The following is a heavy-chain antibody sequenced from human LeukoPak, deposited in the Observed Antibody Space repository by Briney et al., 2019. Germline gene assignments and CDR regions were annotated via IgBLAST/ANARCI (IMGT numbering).Heavy chain of an antibody. CDR1: GFTFSDYY. Sequence: GGSLRLSCAGSGFTFSDYYMTWIRQAPGKGLEYVSHISRSGSSLYYGDSVTGRFSISRDNAKNSLYLQMNSLRVEDTAVYYCAREVVVVPDYYYYGMDVWGQGTTVTVSS. V-gene: IGHV3-11*01. D-gene: IGHD2-2*01. CDR3: AREVVVVPDYYYYGMDV. CDR2: ISRSGSSL. J-gene: IGHJ6*02.